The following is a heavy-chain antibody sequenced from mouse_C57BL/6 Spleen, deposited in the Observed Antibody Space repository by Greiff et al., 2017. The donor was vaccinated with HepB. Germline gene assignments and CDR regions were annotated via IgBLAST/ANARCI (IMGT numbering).Heavy chain of an antibody. Sequence: QVQLQQSGAELVRPGASVKLSCKASGYTFTDYYINWVKQRPGQGLEWIARIYPGSGNTYYNEKFKGKATLTAEKSSSTAYMQLSSLTSEDSAVYFCARDWHFDYWGQGTTLTVSS. CDR3: ARDWHFDY. CDR1: GYTFTDYY. CDR2: IYPGSGNT. D-gene: IGHD4-1*01. V-gene: IGHV1-76*01. J-gene: IGHJ2*01.